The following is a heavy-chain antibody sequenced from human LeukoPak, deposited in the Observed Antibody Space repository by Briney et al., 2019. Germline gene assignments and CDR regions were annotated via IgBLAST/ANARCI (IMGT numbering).Heavy chain of an antibody. CDR1: GGSFSGYY. V-gene: IGHV4-34*01. D-gene: IGHD5-18*01. Sequence: SETLSLTSAVYGGSFSGYYWSWIRQPPGKGLEWIGEINHSGSTNYNPSLKSRVTISVDTSKNQFSLKLSSVTAADTAVYYCARRRGGYSYGPRELDYWGQGTLVTVSS. CDR2: INHSGST. J-gene: IGHJ4*02. CDR3: ARRRGGYSYGPRELDY.